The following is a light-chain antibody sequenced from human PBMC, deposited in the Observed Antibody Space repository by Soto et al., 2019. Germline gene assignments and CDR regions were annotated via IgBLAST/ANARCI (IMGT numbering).Light chain of an antibody. CDR2: EVS. CDR1: SRDVGSYNR. Sequence: QSALTQPPSVSGSPGQSVTISCTGTSRDVGSYNRVSWYQQPPGTAPKLIIYEVSKRPSGVPDRFSGSKSGNTASLTISGLQAEDEAEFYCCSYTNTNTYVFGTGTKLTVL. J-gene: IGLJ1*01. V-gene: IGLV2-18*02. CDR3: CSYTNTNTYV.